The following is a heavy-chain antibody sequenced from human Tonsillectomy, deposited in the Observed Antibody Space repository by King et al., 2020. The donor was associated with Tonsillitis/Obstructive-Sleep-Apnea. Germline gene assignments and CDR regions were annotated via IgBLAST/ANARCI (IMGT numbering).Heavy chain of an antibody. CDR2: IYVSGRT. V-gene: IGHV4-39*01. CDR1: GGSISSSTNY. CDR3: ARNNPEGVVAGWLDP. Sequence: LQLQESGPGLVKPSETLSLTCTVSGGSISSSTNYWGWIRQPPGKGLEWIGSIYVSGRTYYNPSLKSRVTISVDTLKNQFSLKLTSVTAADTAVYYCARNNPEGVVAGWLDPGGQGALVTVSS. D-gene: IGHD6-19*01. J-gene: IGHJ5*02.